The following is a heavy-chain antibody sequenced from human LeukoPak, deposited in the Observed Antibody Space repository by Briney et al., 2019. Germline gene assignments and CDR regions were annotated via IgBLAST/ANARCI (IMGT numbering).Heavy chain of an antibody. CDR2: INPNSGGT. Sequence: AASVKVSCKASGYTFTGYYMHWVRQAPGQGLEWMGWINPNSGGTNYAQKFQGRVTMTRDTSISTAYMELSRLRSDDTAVYYCASLATMVRGVDYFDYWGQGTLVTVSS. CDR3: ASLATMVRGVDYFDY. CDR1: GYTFTGYY. D-gene: IGHD3-10*01. J-gene: IGHJ4*02. V-gene: IGHV1-2*02.